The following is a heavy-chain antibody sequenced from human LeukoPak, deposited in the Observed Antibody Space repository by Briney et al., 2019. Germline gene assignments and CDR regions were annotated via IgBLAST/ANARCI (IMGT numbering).Heavy chain of an antibody. Sequence: SGTLSLTCGVSGGSISNTNWWTWFRQPPGKGLEWIGEVNLQGSTNYNPSLKSRVAISVDTSKNQISLKLSSVTAADTAVYYCARDLGVMVRAFDIWGQGTMVTVSS. V-gene: IGHV4-4*02. D-gene: IGHD5-18*01. CDR2: VNLQGST. J-gene: IGHJ3*02. CDR1: GGSISNTNW. CDR3: ARDLGVMVRAFDI.